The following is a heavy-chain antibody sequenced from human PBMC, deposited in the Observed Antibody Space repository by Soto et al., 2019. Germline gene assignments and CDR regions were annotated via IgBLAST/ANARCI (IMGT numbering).Heavy chain of an antibody. V-gene: IGHV1-2*02. CDR1: GYTFTVYY. D-gene: IGHD4-17*01. CDR3: ARSSTYGENDY. J-gene: IGHJ4*02. CDR2: INPNSGGT. Sequence: QVQLEQSGAEVKKTGASVKVSCKASGYTFTVYYIHWVRQAPGQGLEWMGWINPNSGGTNYAQKFQGRVTMTRDTSISTAYMELSRLRSDYTALYYCARSSTYGENDYWGQGTLVTVSS.